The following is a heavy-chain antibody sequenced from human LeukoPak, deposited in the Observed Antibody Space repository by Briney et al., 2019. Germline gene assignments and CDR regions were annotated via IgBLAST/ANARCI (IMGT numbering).Heavy chain of an antibody. J-gene: IGHJ6*03. CDR2: ISGSGGST. Sequence: GGSLRLSCAASGFTFSSYAMSWVRQAPGKGLEWVSAISGSGGSTYYADSVKGRFTISRDNSKNTLYLQMNSLRAEDTAVYYCAKEYCSSTSCYTGNYYYYYYYMDVWGKGTTVTVSS. D-gene: IGHD2-2*02. V-gene: IGHV3-23*01. CDR3: AKEYCSSTSCYTGNYYYYYYYMDV. CDR1: GFTFSSYA.